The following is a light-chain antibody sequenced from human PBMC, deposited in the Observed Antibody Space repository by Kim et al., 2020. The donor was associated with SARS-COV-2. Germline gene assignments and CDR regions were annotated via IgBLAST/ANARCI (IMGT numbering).Light chain of an antibody. V-gene: IGLV3-19*01. CDR1: LLISYY. CDR2: GKD. Sequence: ALSQTVRLTCQGDLLISYYATWYQHKPGQAPKVVIYGKDNRPSGVPDRFSGSSSGNTAYLTITGTQAGDEADYYCNSRDSNDYVVFGGGTKVTVL. J-gene: IGLJ2*01. CDR3: NSRDSNDYVV.